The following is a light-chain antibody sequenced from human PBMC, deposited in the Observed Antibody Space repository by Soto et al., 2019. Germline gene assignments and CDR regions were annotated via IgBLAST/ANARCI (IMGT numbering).Light chain of an antibody. CDR2: SAS. Sequence: DIQMTQSPSSLSASVGDRVTITCRASQDISVYLAWYQQKPGKVPKLLIYSASTLQSGVPSRFSGSGSGTDFTLTIISLQPEDVATYYCQKFNTAPLTFVQGTRLEIK. J-gene: IGKJ5*01. V-gene: IGKV1-27*01. CDR1: QDISVY. CDR3: QKFNTAPLT.